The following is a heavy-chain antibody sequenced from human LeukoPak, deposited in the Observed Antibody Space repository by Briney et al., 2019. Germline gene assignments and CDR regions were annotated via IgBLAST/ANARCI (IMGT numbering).Heavy chain of an antibody. V-gene: IGHV4-39*01. CDR3: ARGAYYDFWSGSWFDP. CDR1: GGSISSSSYY. CDR2: IYYSGST. D-gene: IGHD3-3*01. Sequence: SETLSLTCTVSGGSISSSSYYWGWIRQPPGKGLEWIGSIYYSGSTYYNPSLKSRVTISVDTSKNQLSLKLSSVTVADTAVYYCARGAYYDFWSGSWFDPWGQGTLVTVSS. J-gene: IGHJ5*02.